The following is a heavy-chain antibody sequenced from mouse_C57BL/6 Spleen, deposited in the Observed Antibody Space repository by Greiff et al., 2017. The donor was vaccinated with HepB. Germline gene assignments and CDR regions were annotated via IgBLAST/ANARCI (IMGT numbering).Heavy chain of an antibody. CDR3: ARVTTGDWYFDV. CDR2: ISSGSSTI. V-gene: IGHV5-17*01. J-gene: IGHJ1*03. D-gene: IGHD2-12*01. CDR1: GFTFSDYG. Sequence: EVMLVESGGGLVKPGGSLKLSCAASGFTFSDYGMHWVRQAPEKGLEWVAYISSGSSTIYYADTVKGRFTISRDNAKNTLVLQMTSLRSEDTAMYYCARVTTGDWYFDVWGTGTTVTVSS.